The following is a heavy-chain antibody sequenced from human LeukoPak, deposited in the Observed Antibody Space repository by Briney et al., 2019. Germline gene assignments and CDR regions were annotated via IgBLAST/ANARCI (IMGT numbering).Heavy chain of an antibody. J-gene: IGHJ4*02. D-gene: IGHD6-19*01. CDR3: AKDIQDGIFLWLAYYFDY. CDR1: GFTFDDYA. Sequence: PRGSLRLSCAASGFTFDDYAMHWVRQAPGKGLEWVSLISGDGGSTYYADSVKGRFTISRDNSKNSLYLQMNSLRTEDTALYYCAKDIQDGIFLWLAYYFDYWGQGTLVTVSS. V-gene: IGHV3-43*02. CDR2: ISGDGGST.